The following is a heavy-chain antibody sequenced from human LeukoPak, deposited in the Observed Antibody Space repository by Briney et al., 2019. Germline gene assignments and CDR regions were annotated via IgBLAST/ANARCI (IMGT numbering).Heavy chain of an antibody. CDR3: ARDRSGSYPNWFDP. D-gene: IGHD3-10*01. J-gene: IGHJ5*02. V-gene: IGHV3-23*01. Sequence: GGSLRLSCAASGFTFSSYGMSWVRQAPGEGLEWVSAITGNGGNTFYADSVKGRFTISRDNSKNTMYLQMNSLRAEDTALYYCARDRSGSYPNWFDPWGQGTLVTVSS. CDR1: GFTFSSYG. CDR2: ITGNGGNT.